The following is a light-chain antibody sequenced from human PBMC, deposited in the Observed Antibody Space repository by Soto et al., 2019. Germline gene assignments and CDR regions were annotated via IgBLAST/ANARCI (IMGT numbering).Light chain of an antibody. Sequence: ETVLTQSPGTLSLSPGERATLFCRASRSVSSSYLAWYQQKPGQAPRLLIYGASSRATGIPDRFSGSGSGTDFTLTLSRLEPEDFEVYYYQHYGRSPPSWTFGQGTKVEIK. V-gene: IGKV3-20*01. CDR3: QHYGRSPPSWT. J-gene: IGKJ1*01. CDR1: RSVSSSY. CDR2: GAS.